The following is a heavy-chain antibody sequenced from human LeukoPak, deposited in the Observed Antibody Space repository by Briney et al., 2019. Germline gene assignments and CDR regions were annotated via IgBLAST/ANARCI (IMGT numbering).Heavy chain of an antibody. D-gene: IGHD6-13*01. CDR2: IYSGGST. J-gene: IGHJ4*02. V-gene: IGHV3-53*01. CDR1: GFTVSSNY. Sequence: GGSLRLSCAASGFTVSSNYMSWVRQAPGKGLEWVSVIYSGGSTYYADSVKGRFTISRDNSKNTLYLQMNSLRAEDTAVYYCARGAYSSSWYSGNYSDYWGQGTLVTVSS. CDR3: ARGAYSSSWYSGNYSDY.